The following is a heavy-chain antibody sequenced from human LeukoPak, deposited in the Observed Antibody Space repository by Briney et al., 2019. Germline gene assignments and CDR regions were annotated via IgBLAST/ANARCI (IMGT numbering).Heavy chain of an antibody. CDR2: ISGGGGST. CDR1: GFTFSSCA. Sequence: PGGSLRLSCAASGFTFSSCAMDWVRQAPGKGLEWVSTISGGGGSTYYADSVKGRFTISRDNSKNTLYLQMNSLRAEDTAVCYCAKDRAVGPTRGFDYWGQGTLVTVSS. D-gene: IGHD1-26*01. CDR3: AKDRAVGPTRGFDY. V-gene: IGHV3-23*01. J-gene: IGHJ4*02.